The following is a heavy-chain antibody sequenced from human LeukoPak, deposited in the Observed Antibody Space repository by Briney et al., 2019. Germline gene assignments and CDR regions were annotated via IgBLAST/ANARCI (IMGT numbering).Heavy chain of an antibody. V-gene: IGHV1-69*06. CDR1: GGTFSSYA. Sequence: SVKVSCKASGGTFSSYAISWVRQAPGQGLEWMGGIIPIFGTANYAQKFQGRVTITADKSTSTVYMELSSLRSEDTAVYYCARVGRGSYHYWYFDLWGRGTLVTVSS. D-gene: IGHD1-26*01. CDR3: ARVGRGSYHYWYFDL. CDR2: IIPIFGTA. J-gene: IGHJ2*01.